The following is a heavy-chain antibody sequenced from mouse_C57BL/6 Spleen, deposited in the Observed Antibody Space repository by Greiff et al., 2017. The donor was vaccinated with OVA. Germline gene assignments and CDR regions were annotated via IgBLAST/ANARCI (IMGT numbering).Heavy chain of an antibody. V-gene: IGHV7-3*01. CDR2: IRNKANGYTT. CDR3: ARYKGAHYYGSSYDYYAMDY. CDR1: GFTFTDYY. D-gene: IGHD1-1*01. J-gene: IGHJ4*01. Sequence: EVKLVESGGGLVQPGGSLSLSCAASGFTFTDYYMSWVRQPPGKALEWLGFIRNKANGYTTEYSASVKGRFTISRDNSQSILYLQMNALRAEDSATYYCARYKGAHYYGSSYDYYAMDYWGQGTSVTVSS.